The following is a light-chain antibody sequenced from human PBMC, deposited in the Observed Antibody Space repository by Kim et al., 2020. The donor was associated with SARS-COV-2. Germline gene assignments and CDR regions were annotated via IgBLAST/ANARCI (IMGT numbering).Light chain of an antibody. CDR1: QDITVY. CDR2: AAS. Sequence: DIQMTQSPSSLSASVGDRVTITCRASQDITVYLNWYHQKPGRAPKLLVYAASSLQSGVPSRFSGSGSGTHFTLTINSLQPEDFATYYCQQANSNPPTLGGGTQVYIK. CDR3: QQANSNPPT. J-gene: IGKJ4*01. V-gene: IGKV1-39*01.